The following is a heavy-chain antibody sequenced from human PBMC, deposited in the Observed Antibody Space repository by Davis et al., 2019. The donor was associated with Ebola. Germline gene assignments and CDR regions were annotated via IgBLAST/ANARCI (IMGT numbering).Heavy chain of an antibody. J-gene: IGHJ3*02. Sequence: PSETLSLTCAVYGGSFSGYYWSWIRQHPGKGLEWIGYIYYSGSTYYNPSLKSRVTISVDTSKNQFSLKLSSVTAADTAVYYCARDYYDSSGYPWGDAFDIWGQGTMVTVSS. V-gene: IGHV4-31*11. CDR2: IYYSGST. CDR3: ARDYYDSSGYPWGDAFDI. CDR1: GGSFSGYY. D-gene: IGHD3-22*01.